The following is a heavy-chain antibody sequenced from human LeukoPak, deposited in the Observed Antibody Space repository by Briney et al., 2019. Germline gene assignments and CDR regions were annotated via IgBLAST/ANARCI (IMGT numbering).Heavy chain of an antibody. Sequence: SETLSLTCTVSGGSISSSSYYWGWIRQPPGKGLEWIGSIYYSGSTYYNPSLKSRVTISVDTSKNQFSLKLSSVTAADTAVYYCARGVEPLVFRYCSSTSCLNWFDPWGQGTLVTVSS. CDR3: ARGVEPLVFRYCSSTSCLNWFDP. CDR1: GGSISSSSYY. V-gene: IGHV4-39*07. CDR2: IYYSGST. D-gene: IGHD2-2*01. J-gene: IGHJ5*02.